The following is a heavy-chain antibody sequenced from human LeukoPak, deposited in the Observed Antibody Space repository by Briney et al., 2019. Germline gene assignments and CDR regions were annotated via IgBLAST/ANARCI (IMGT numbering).Heavy chain of an antibody. CDR1: RFTFSSYS. CDR2: ISSGSRTI. CDR3: ARESISGHRDFDY. Sequence: GGSLRLSCAASRFTFSSYSMNWVRQAPGKGLEWISYISSGSRTIYYGDSVKGRFTVSRDNAKNSLYLQMRSLRAEDTAVYYCARESISGHRDFDYWGKGTLVTVSS. D-gene: IGHD1-26*01. J-gene: IGHJ4*02. V-gene: IGHV3-48*01.